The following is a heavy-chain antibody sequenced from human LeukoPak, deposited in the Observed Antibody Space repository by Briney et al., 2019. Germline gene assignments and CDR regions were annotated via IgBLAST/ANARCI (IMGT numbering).Heavy chain of an antibody. J-gene: IGHJ6*03. Sequence: GGSLRRSCAASGFTFSSYSMNWVRQAPGKGLEWVSYISSSSSTIYYADSVKGRFTISRDNAKNSLYLQMNSLRAEDTAVYYCARDPRYYYYMDVWGKGTTVTVSS. V-gene: IGHV3-48*01. CDR1: GFTFSSYS. CDR2: ISSSSSTI. CDR3: ARDPRYYYYMDV.